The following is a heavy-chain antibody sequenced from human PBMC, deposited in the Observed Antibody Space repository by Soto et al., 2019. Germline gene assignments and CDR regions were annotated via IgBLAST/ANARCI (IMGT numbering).Heavy chain of an antibody. D-gene: IGHD1-26*01. CDR2: IIPIFGTA. J-gene: IGHJ4*02. CDR3: AHSGSYRGAPDY. V-gene: IGHV1-69*01. CDR1: GGTFSSYA. Sequence: QVQLVQSGAEVKKPGSSVKVSCKASGGTFSSYAISWVQQAPGQGLEWMGGIIPIFGTANYTQKFQGRVTITADESTSTAYMELSSLRSEDTAVYYCAHSGSYRGAPDYWGQGTLVTVSS.